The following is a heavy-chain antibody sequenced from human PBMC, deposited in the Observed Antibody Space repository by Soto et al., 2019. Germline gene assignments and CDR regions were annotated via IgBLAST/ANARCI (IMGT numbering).Heavy chain of an antibody. J-gene: IGHJ3*02. CDR2: IYSGGSI. CDR3: ARGENDAFDI. CDR1: GFTLSSNY. V-gene: IGHV3-53*02. Sequence: EEQVVETGGGLIQPGGSLSLSCAASGFTLSSNYMSWVRQAPGKGLEWVSIIYSGGSIYYADSVKGRFTISRDNSKNSLYLKMNNLRAEDTAIYYCARGENDAFDIWGQGTMVTVSS.